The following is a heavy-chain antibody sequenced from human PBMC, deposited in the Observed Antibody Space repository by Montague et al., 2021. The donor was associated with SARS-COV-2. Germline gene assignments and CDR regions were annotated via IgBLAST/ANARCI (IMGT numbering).Heavy chain of an antibody. Sequence: SETLSLTCTVSGRSISSSSYYWGWIRQPPGKGLEWIGSIYYSGSTYYNPSLKSRVTISVDTSKNQFSLKLSSVTAADTAVYYCARVISRQNNIVVVGLYYFDYRGQGTLVTVSS. CDR3: ARVISRQNNIVVVGLYYFDY. CDR1: GRSISSSSYY. D-gene: IGHD2-15*01. V-gene: IGHV4-39*07. CDR2: IYYSGST. J-gene: IGHJ4*02.